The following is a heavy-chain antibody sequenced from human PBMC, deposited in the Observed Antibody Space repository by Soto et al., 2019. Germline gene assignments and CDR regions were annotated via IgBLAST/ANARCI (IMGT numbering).Heavy chain of an antibody. CDR2: ISSSSSTI. Sequence: GGSLRLSCAASGFTFSSYSMNWVRQAPGKGLEWVSYISSSSSTIYYADSVKGRFTISRDNAKNSLYLQMNSLRDEDTAVYYCARVGVTRRPRGYYYGMDVWGQGTTVTVSS. CDR1: GFTFSSYS. V-gene: IGHV3-48*02. J-gene: IGHJ6*02. D-gene: IGHD2-21*02. CDR3: ARVGVTRRPRGYYYGMDV.